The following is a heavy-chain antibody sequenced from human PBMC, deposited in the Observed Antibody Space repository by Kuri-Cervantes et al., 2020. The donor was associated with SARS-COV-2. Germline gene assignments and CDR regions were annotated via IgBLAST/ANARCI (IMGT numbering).Heavy chain of an antibody. Sequence: GESLKISCAASGFTFRSYWMSWVRQAPGKGLEWVANIKPDGSEKNYVGSVKGRFTISRDNAKNSLYLQTNSLRVEDTAVYYCAKSGRQYDVWGQGTMVTVSS. D-gene: IGHD3-10*01. V-gene: IGHV3-7*01. CDR1: GFTFRSYW. CDR2: IKPDGSEK. CDR3: AKSGRQYDV. J-gene: IGHJ3*01.